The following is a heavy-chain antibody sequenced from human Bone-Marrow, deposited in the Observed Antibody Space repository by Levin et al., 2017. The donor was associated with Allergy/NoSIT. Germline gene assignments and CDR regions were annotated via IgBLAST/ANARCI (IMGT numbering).Heavy chain of an antibody. Sequence: GESLKISCAASGFTFSDYYMSWVRQAPGKGLEWVSYITSSESTIYYADSVKGRFTISRDDAKNTLFLYMNSLRSDDTAVYYCARDGGRSCSSSSCYSGYYYYGMDVWGQGTTVTVS. V-gene: IGHV3-11*01. CDR3: ARDGGRSCSSSSCYSGYYYYGMDV. D-gene: IGHD2-2*02. CDR1: GFTFSDYY. J-gene: IGHJ6*02. CDR2: ITSSESTI.